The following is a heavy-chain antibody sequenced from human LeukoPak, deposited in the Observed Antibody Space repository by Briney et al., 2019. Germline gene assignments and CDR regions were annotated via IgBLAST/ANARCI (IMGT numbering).Heavy chain of an antibody. V-gene: IGHV4-34*01. J-gene: IGHJ6*03. CDR2: INHSGST. Sequence: PSETLSLTCAVYRGAFSGYFWSWIRQPPGKWREWKGEINHSGSTNYNPSLKSRVNISVDTSKNQFSLTVSSVTAADTAMYYCARVILDYYYYYMDVWGKGTTVTVSS. CDR1: RGAFSGYF. CDR3: ARVILDYYYYYMDV.